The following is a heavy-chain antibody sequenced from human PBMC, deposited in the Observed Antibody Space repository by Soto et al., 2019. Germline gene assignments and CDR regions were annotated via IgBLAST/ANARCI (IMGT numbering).Heavy chain of an antibody. CDR1: GGTFSSYA. CDR3: ARAGGDYGDYYYYYGMDV. D-gene: IGHD4-17*01. Sequence: QVQLVQSGAEVKKPGSSVKVSCKASGGTFSSYAISWVRQAPGQGLEWMGGIIPIFGTANYAQKFQGRVTITADEFTSTAYMELSSLRSEDTAVYYCARAGGDYGDYYYYYGMDVWGQGTTVTVSS. CDR2: IIPIFGTA. J-gene: IGHJ6*02. V-gene: IGHV1-69*01.